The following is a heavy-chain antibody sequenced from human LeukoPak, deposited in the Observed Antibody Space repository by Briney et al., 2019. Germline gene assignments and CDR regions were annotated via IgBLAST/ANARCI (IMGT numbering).Heavy chain of an antibody. D-gene: IGHD6-19*01. J-gene: IGHJ6*03. V-gene: IGHV4-34*01. CDR1: GGSFSGYY. CDR2: INHSGST. CDR3: ARGSPEGSGWYRPYYYVDV. Sequence: SETLSLTCAVYGGSFSGYYWSWIRQPPGKGLEWIGEINHSGSTNYNPSLKSRVTISVDTSKNQFSLKLSSVTAADTAVYYCARGSPEGSGWYRPYYYVDVWGKGTTVTVSS.